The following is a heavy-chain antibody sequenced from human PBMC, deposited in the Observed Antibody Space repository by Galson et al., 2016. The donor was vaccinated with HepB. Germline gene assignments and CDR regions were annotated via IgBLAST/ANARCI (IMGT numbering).Heavy chain of an antibody. J-gene: IGHJ4*02. V-gene: IGHV1-69*13. Sequence: SVKVSCKVSGGTFNSFAVSWVRQAPGGGLEWLGGIIPLFGTTNHAHNFQGRVTITADESTSTAYMELSSLRSEDTAVYYCAREYEGRPGGVPAGTVWHFDSWGQGTPVTVSS. CDR2: IIPLFGTT. CDR1: GGTFNSFA. CDR3: AREYEGRPGGVPAGTVWHFDS. D-gene: IGHD2-2*01.